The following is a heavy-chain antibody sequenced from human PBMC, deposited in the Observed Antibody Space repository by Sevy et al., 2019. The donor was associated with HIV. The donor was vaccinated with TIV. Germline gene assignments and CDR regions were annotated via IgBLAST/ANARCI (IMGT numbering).Heavy chain of an antibody. CDR2: IDPDSGAT. Sequence: ASVKVSCKTSGYIFTDYYLHWVRQAPGQGLEWMGRIDPDSGATNYAQNFQGRVTMTRDTSIKTAYMEVSGLRSDDTAVYYCAKYGTTAAAHFDSWGQGTLVTVSS. CDR1: GYIFTDYY. J-gene: IGHJ4*02. CDR3: AKYGTTAAAHFDS. V-gene: IGHV1-2*06. D-gene: IGHD6-13*01.